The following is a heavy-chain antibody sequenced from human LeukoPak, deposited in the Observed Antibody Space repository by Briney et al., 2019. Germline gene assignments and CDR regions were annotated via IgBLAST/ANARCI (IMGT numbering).Heavy chain of an antibody. Sequence: ASVKVSCKASGYTFTGYYMHWVRQAPGQGLEWMGWINPNSGGTNYAQKLQGRVTMTTDTSTSTAYMELRSLRSDDTAVYYCAREPLDHQTFDYWGQGTLVTVSS. D-gene: IGHD1-1*01. J-gene: IGHJ4*02. V-gene: IGHV1-2*02. CDR3: AREPLDHQTFDY. CDR1: GYTFTGYY. CDR2: INPNSGGT.